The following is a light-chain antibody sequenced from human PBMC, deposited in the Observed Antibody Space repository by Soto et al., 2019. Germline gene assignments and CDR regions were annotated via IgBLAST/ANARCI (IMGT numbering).Light chain of an antibody. J-gene: IGKJ1*01. Sequence: EIVLTQSPATLLLSPGTRPTLSARAGRMVTAPYLAWYQHKPGQAPRLLIYGESIRATGIPDRFSGSGSGTDFTLTISRLEPEDFAVYYCQQYGSPLWTFGQGTKVEI. CDR1: RMVTAPY. CDR3: QQYGSPLWT. V-gene: IGKV3-20*01. CDR2: GES.